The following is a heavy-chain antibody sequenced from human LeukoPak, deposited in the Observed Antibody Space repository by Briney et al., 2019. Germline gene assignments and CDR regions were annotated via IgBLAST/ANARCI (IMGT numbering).Heavy chain of an antibody. CDR3: ARGNYVLDYYYYGMDV. CDR1: GYTFTGYY. Sequence: ASVKVSCKASGYTFTGYYMHWVRQAPGQGLEWMGWINPNSGGTNYAQKFQGRVTMTRDTSISTAYMELSRLRSDDTAVYYCARGNYVLDYYYYGMDVWGQGTTVTVSS. D-gene: IGHD3-10*02. J-gene: IGHJ6*02. CDR2: INPNSGGT. V-gene: IGHV1-2*02.